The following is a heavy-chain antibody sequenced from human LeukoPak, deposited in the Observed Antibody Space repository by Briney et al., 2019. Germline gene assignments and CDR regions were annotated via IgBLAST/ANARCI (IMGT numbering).Heavy chain of an antibody. J-gene: IGHJ2*01. Sequence: PAETLSLTCAVSGGSFSGYYWSWIRQPPGKGLEWIAEINHSGSTNYNTSLKSRVTILLDTSKNHFLLMLSTVIAADTAVYYCARGQDFGGASDYWYFDLWGRGTLVTVSS. CDR1: GGSFSGYY. D-gene: IGHD4-23*01. CDR2: INHSGST. V-gene: IGHV4-34*01. CDR3: ARGQDFGGASDYWYFDL.